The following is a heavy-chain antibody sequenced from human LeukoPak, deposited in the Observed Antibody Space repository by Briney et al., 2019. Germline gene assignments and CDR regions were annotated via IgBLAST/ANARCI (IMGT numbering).Heavy chain of an antibody. CDR3: ARVVSSSSWFPTGYYYMDV. CDR2: IYYSGST. J-gene: IGHJ6*03. Sequence: SETLSLTCTVSGGSISSYYWSWIRQPPGKGLEWIGYIYYSGSTNYNPSLESRVTISVDTSKNQFSLKLSSVTAADTAVYYCARVVSSSSWFPTGYYYMDVWGKGTTVTVSS. D-gene: IGHD6-13*01. V-gene: IGHV4-59*01. CDR1: GGSISSYY.